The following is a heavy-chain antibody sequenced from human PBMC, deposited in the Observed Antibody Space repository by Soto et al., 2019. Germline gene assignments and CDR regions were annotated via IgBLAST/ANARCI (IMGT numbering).Heavy chain of an antibody. V-gene: IGHV3-23*01. CDR3: AKDRDPDRICTIDS. D-gene: IGHD3-3*02. J-gene: IGHJ5*01. CDR1: GFTFRTFT. Sequence: GGSLRLSCAASGFTFRTFTMNWVRQAPGKGLEWVSGIIGGDGDKFYSDSVKGRFTISRDNSKDMLFLQMSSLRVDDTAVYYCAKDRDPDRICTIDSLGQGTLVTVSA. CDR2: IIGGDGDK.